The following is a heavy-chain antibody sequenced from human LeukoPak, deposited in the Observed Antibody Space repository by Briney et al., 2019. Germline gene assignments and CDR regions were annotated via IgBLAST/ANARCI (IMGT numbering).Heavy chain of an antibody. CDR3: ARVVAAINSYYMDV. Sequence: GGSLRLSCAASGFTFSNAWMSWVRQAPGKGLEWVANIKQDGSEKYYVDSVKGRFTISRDNAKNSLHLQMNSLRAEDTAVYYCARVVAAINSYYMDVWGKGTTVTVSS. CDR1: GFTFSNAW. CDR2: IKQDGSEK. V-gene: IGHV3-7*01. D-gene: IGHD2-15*01. J-gene: IGHJ6*03.